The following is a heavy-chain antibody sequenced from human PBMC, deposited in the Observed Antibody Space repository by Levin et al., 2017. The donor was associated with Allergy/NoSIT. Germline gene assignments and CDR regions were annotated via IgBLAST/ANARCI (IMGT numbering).Heavy chain of an antibody. V-gene: IGHV3-9*01. CDR1: GFTFGEYA. Sequence: GGSLRLSCSASGFTFGEYAMHWVRQPPGKGLEWVSSINWDSGKKDYADSVKGRFTISRDNAKSSLFLQMNSLRVEDSALYYCAKNLWFRDYHDSGTYWWWGQGTLVTVSS. J-gene: IGHJ4*02. CDR3: AKNLWFRDYHDSGTYWW. D-gene: IGHD3-10*01. CDR2: INWDSGKK.